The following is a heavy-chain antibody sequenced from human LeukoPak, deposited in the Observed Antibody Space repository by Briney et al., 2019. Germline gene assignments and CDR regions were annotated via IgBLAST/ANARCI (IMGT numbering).Heavy chain of an antibody. CDR3: ARRYCSSTSCVNWFDS. V-gene: IGHV3-74*01. D-gene: IGHD2-2*01. CDR1: GFTFSSYW. Sequence: GGSLRLSCAASGFTFSSYWMHWVRQAPGKGLMWVSRIDGDGSSTSYADSVKGRFTISRDNAKNTLYLQMNSLRADDTAVYYCARRYCSSTSCVNWFDSWGQGTLVTVSS. J-gene: IGHJ5*01. CDR2: IDGDGSST.